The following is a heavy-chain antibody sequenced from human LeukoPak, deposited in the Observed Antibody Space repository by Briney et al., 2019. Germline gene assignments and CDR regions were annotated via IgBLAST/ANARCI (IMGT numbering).Heavy chain of an antibody. CDR1: GFTFSSYS. J-gene: IGHJ6*02. V-gene: IGHV3-21*01. CDR2: ISSSSSYI. D-gene: IGHD3-22*01. CDR3: ARAGETVYYDSSGYRYYYYGMDV. Sequence: GGSLRLSCAASGFTFSSYSMNWVRQAPGKGLEWVSSISSSSSYIYYADSVKGRFTTSRDNAKNSLYLQMNSLRAEDTAVYYCARAGETVYYDSSGYRYYYYGMDVWGQGTTVTVSS.